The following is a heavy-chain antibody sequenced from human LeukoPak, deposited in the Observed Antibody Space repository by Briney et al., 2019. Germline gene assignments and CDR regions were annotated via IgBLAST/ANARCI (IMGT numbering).Heavy chain of an antibody. D-gene: IGHD3-22*01. CDR1: GFTFTTHW. V-gene: IGHV3-74*01. J-gene: IGHJ4*02. Sequence: PGGSLRLSCGASGFTFTTHWIHWVRQAPGKGLVWASRIKPDGSDTNYADSVKGRFTISRDNAKNTLYLQMNSLTAEDTAVYYCANGPRADDSYDSSGYYPRDYWGQGSLVTVSS. CDR3: ANGPRADDSYDSSGYYPRDY. CDR2: IKPDGSDT.